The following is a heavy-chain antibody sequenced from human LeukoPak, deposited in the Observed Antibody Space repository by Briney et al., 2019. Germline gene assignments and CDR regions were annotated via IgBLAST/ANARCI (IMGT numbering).Heavy chain of an antibody. D-gene: IGHD5-12*01. CDR2: ISSGSTYI. Sequence: GGSLRLSCAASGFTFSSYRMNWVRQAAGEGLEWVSSISSGSTYINYADSVKGRFTISRDNAKNSLYLQMNSLRAEDTAVYYCARDLGSGYVFFDYWGQGTLVTVSS. CDR3: ARDLGSGYVFFDY. CDR1: GFTFSSYR. V-gene: IGHV3-21*01. J-gene: IGHJ4*02.